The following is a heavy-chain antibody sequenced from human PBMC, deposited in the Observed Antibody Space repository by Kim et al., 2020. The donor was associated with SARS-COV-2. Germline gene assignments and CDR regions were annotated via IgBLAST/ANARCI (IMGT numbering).Heavy chain of an antibody. D-gene: IGHD3-10*01. J-gene: IGHJ4*01. V-gene: IGHV4-31*03. CDR3: ARGAVTLILGVIGFDF. CDR2: IYSSGST. Sequence: SETLSLTCSVSGGSISTSGYYWTWIRQHPGKGLEWIGSIYSSGSTFYNPSLKSRLIMSADTSRNQFSLGVNSVTAADTAVYYCARGAVTLILGVIGFDF. CDR1: GGSISTSGYY.